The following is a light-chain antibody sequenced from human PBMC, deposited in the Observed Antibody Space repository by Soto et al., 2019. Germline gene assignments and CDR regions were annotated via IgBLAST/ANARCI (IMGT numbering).Light chain of an antibody. Sequence: EIVLTQSPDTLSLSPGGRATLSCRASQSVTTRLAWYQQKPGQPPRLLISGASTRAAGVPARFSGSASGTKYTLTITSLQSEDFALYYCQQYTNWTPFTFGQGTRLEIK. CDR3: QQYTNWTPFT. V-gene: IGKV3-15*01. J-gene: IGKJ5*01. CDR1: QSVTTR. CDR2: GAS.